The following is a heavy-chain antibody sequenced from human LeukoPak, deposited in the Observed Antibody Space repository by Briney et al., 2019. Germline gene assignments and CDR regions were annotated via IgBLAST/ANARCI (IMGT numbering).Heavy chain of an antibody. CDR2: ISGSGGSA. D-gene: IGHD2-2*02. CDR1: GFTFSSYA. V-gene: IGHV3-23*01. CDR3: ARDLDIVVVPAAIYYYYYYGMDV. J-gene: IGHJ6*02. Sequence: GGSLRLSCAASGFTFSSYAMSWVRQAPGKGLEWVSAISGSGGSAYYADSVKGRFTISRDQSKNTLYLQMNSLRAEDTAVYYCARDLDIVVVPAAIYYYYYYGMDVWGQGTTVTVSS.